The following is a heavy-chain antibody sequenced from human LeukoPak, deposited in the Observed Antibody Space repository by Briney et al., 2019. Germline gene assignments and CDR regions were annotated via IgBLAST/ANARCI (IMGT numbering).Heavy chain of an antibody. CDR2: IYHSGST. CDR3: ARGGVRYYDSSGSETYYFDY. D-gene: IGHD3-22*01. CDR1: GGSISSGGYS. V-gene: IGHV4-30-2*01. Sequence: SETLSLTCAVSGGSISSGGYSLSWIRQPPGKGLEWIVYIYHSGSTYYNPSLKSRVTISVDRSKNQFSLKLSSVTAADTAVYYCARGGVRYYDSSGSETYYFDYWGQGTLVTVSS. J-gene: IGHJ4*02.